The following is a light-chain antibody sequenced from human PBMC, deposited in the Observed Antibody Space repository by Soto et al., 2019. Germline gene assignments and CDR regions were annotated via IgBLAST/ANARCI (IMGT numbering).Light chain of an antibody. CDR2: DAS. CDR1: QSVSSY. Sequence: EIVLTQSPATLSLSPGERATLSCRASQSVSSYLAWYQQKPGQAPRLLIYDASNRATGIPARFSGSGSGTDVTLTISSLEPEDFAVYYCQQWSKGPSLTFGGGTKVDIK. J-gene: IGKJ4*01. V-gene: IGKV3-11*01. CDR3: QQWSKGPSLT.